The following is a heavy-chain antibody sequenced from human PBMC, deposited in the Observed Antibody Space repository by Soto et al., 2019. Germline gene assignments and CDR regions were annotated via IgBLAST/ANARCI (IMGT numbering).Heavy chain of an antibody. CDR1: GYTFTRDY. CDR2: INPSGGST. CDR3: ARDSRGAGY. V-gene: IGHV1-46*01. Sequence: QVQLVQSGAEVKKPGASVKISCKASGYTFTRDYLHWVRQAPGQGLEWMGMINPSGGSTSYAQKFQGRVTMTRDTSTSTVYMELSSLRSEDTAVYYCARDSRGAGYWGQGTQVTVSS. D-gene: IGHD2-2*01. J-gene: IGHJ4*02.